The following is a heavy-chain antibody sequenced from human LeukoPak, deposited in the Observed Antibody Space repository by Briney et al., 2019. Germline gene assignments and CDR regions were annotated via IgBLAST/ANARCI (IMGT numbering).Heavy chain of an antibody. J-gene: IGHJ4*02. Sequence: GGSLRLSCAASGFTFDDYAMHWVRQAPGKGLEWVSGISWNSGSIGYADSVKGRFTISRDNSKNTLYLQMNSLKAEDTAIYYCAKAQSYGYSDYWGQGTLVAVSS. CDR3: AKAQSYGYSDY. CDR1: GFTFDDYA. V-gene: IGHV3-9*01. CDR2: ISWNSGSI. D-gene: IGHD3-16*01.